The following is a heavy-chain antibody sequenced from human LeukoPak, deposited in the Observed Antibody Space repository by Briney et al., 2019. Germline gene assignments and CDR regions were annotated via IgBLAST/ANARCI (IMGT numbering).Heavy chain of an antibody. CDR1: GFSFTTSW. Sequence: GGSLRLSCAASGFSFTTSWMSWVRQAPGKGLEWVASIEQDGSEKYYVDSVKGRFTTSRDNAKNSLFLQMNSLRAEDTAVYYCAKGHTSLAPGGQGALVTVSS. J-gene: IGHJ4*02. CDR3: AKGHTSLAP. CDR2: IEQDGSEK. D-gene: IGHD5-18*01. V-gene: IGHV3-7*01.